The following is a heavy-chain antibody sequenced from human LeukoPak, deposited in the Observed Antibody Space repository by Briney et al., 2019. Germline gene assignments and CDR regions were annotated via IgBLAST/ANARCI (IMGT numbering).Heavy chain of an antibody. Sequence: ASVKVSCKASGFTFTAYHMHWVRQAPGQGLEWMGWINPNSGGTNYAQKFQGRVTMTRDTSISTAYMELRSLRSDDTAVYYCARESYYDSSGYYLSSYYYYYMDVWGKGTTVTISS. J-gene: IGHJ6*03. CDR1: GFTFTAYH. CDR2: INPNSGGT. V-gene: IGHV1-2*02. D-gene: IGHD3-22*01. CDR3: ARESYYDSSGYYLSSYYYYYMDV.